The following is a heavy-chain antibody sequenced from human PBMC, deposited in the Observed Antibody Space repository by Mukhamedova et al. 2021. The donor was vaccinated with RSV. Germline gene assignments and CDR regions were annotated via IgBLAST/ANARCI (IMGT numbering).Heavy chain of an antibody. J-gene: IGHJ1*01. D-gene: IGHD2-21*01. CDR2: IYSNGHT. Sequence: EWIGRIYSNGHTKYNPSLQSRLTMSVDTSKNQFSLHLKSVTAADTAVYYCARERGEHLGSGDSYQSFHPWGQGALVTVSS. CDR3: ARERGEHLGSGDSYQSFHP. V-gene: IGHV4-4*07.